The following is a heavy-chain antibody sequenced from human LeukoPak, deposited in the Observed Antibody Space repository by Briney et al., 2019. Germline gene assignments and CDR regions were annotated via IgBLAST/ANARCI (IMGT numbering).Heavy chain of an antibody. D-gene: IGHD5-12*01. J-gene: IGHJ4*02. CDR3: ARWTVYSGRRGYFDY. CDR1: GYSISSGYY. V-gene: IGHV4-38-2*02. Sequence: SETLSLTCTVSGYSISSGYYWGWIRQPPGKGLEWIGSIYHSGSTYYNPSLKSRVTISVDTSKNQFSLKLSSVTAADTAVYYCARWTVYSGRRGYFDYWGQGTLVTVSS. CDR2: IYHSGST.